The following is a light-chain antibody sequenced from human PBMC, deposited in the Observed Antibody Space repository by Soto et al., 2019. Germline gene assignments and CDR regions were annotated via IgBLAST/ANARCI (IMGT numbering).Light chain of an antibody. V-gene: IGLV1-44*01. CDR2: SGN. Sequence: QSVLTQPPSASGTPGQRVTISCSGSSSNIGTNTVIWYQQLPGAAPKLLIYSGNQRPSGVPDRFAGSKSGTSASLAISGLQSEDEADYYCAAGDVSLVVFGGGTKLTVL. CDR1: SSNIGTNT. J-gene: IGLJ2*01. CDR3: AAGDVSLVV.